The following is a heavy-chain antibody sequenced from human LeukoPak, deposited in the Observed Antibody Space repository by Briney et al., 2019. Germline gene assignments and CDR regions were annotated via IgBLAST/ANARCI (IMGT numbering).Heavy chain of an antibody. J-gene: IGHJ4*02. D-gene: IGHD5-24*01. CDR3: ARGGKRWLQFIRLGAFDY. CDR2: IYYSGST. Sequence: SETLSLTCTVSGGSISSSSYYWGWIRQPPGKGLEWIGSIYYSGSTYYNPSLQSRVTISVDTSKNQFSLKLSSVTAADTAVYYCARGGKRWLQFIRLGAFDYWGQGTLVTVSS. CDR1: GGSISSSSYY. V-gene: IGHV4-39*01.